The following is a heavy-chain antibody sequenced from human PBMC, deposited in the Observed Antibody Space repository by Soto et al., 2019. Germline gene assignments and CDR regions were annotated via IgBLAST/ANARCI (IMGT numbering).Heavy chain of an antibody. Sequence: QVQLQESGPGLVKPSGTLSLTCAVSSGSISSSNWWSWVRQPPGKGLEWIGEIYHSGSTNYNPSLKSRVTISVDKSENQFSLKLSSVTAADTAVYYCARAKGGYSSSWYGIDYWGQGTLVTVSS. CDR1: SGSISSSNW. CDR3: ARAKGGYSSSWYGIDY. D-gene: IGHD6-13*01. CDR2: IYHSGST. J-gene: IGHJ4*02. V-gene: IGHV4-4*02.